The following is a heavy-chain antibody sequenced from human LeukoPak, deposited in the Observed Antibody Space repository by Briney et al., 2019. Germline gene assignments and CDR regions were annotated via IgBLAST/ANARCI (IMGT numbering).Heavy chain of an antibody. Sequence: ASVKVSCKASGYTFTCYYMHWVRQAPGQGLEWMGWINPNSGGTNYAQKFQGRVTMTRDTSISTAYMELSRLRSDDTAVYYCARDWYSSPYYYYYMDVWGKGTTVTISS. CDR1: GYTFTCYY. CDR3: ARDWYSSPYYYYYMDV. CDR2: INPNSGGT. V-gene: IGHV1-2*02. J-gene: IGHJ6*03. D-gene: IGHD6-13*01.